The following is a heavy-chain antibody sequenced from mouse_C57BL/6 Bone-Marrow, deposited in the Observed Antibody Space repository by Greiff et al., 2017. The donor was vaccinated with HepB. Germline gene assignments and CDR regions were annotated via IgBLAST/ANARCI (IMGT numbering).Heavy chain of an antibody. D-gene: IGHD2-2*01. V-gene: IGHV1-62-2*01. CDR2: FYPGSGSI. CDR3: ARHEDRPMVTTDGLWFAY. J-gene: IGHJ3*01. CDR1: GYTFTEYT. Sequence: QVQLQQSGAELVKPGASVKLSCKASGYTFTEYTIHWVKQRSGQGLEWIGWFYPGSGSIKYNEKFKDKATLTADKSSSTVYMELSRLASEDSAVYFCARHEDRPMVTTDGLWFAYWGQGTLVTVSA.